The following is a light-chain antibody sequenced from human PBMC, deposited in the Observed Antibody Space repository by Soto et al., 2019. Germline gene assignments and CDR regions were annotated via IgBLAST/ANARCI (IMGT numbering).Light chain of an antibody. CDR2: ENN. J-gene: IGLJ3*02. CDR1: GSNVGHNY. Sequence: QSVLTQPPSVSAAPGQWVTISCSGSGSNVGHNYVSWYQQFPGTAPRLLIYENNKRPSRIPDRFSGSKSGTSATLDIAGLQTGDEADYYCGTWDNSLSDMLFGGGTKLAVL. V-gene: IGLV1-51*01. CDR3: GTWDNSLSDML.